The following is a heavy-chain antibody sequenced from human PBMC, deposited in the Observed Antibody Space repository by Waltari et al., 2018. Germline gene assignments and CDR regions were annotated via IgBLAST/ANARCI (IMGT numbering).Heavy chain of an antibody. CDR1: GFTFSRYW. J-gene: IGHJ6*02. Sequence: EEQLVESGGGLIQPGESLRVSCVVSGFTFSRYWMNWVRQAPGKGLVWVARINRDGSDTSYADSGKGRFTISRDNAKNTVYLQMKSLRAEDTAVYYCARVARKTYSSPVPGRDYYYGMDVWGLGTTVTVSS. D-gene: IGHD6-13*01. V-gene: IGHV3-74*01. CDR2: INRDGSDT. CDR3: ARVARKTYSSPVPGRDYYYGMDV.